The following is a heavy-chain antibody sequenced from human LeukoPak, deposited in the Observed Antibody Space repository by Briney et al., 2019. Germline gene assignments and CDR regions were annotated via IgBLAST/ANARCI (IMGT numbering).Heavy chain of an antibody. D-gene: IGHD3-22*01. CDR1: GFTFDDYA. V-gene: IGHV3-43D*03. CDR3: AKDMADYDSSGSRWDGMDV. CDR2: ISWDGGST. Sequence: PGGSLRLSCAASGFTFDDYAMHWVRQAPGKGLEWVSLISWDGGSTYYADSVKGRFTISRDNSKNSLYLQMNSLRAEDTASYYCAKDMADYDSSGSRWDGMDVWGQGTTVTVSS. J-gene: IGHJ6*02.